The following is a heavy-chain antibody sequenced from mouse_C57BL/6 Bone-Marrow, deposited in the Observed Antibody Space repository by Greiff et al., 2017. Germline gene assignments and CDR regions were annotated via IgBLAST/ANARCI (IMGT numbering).Heavy chain of an antibody. J-gene: IGHJ4*01. CDR3: ARIYYDYDGGVRYAMDY. D-gene: IGHD2-4*01. CDR1: GFTFSDYY. Sequence: EVKLVESEGGLVQPGSSMKLSCTASGFTFSDYYMAWVRQVPEKGLEWVANINYDGSSTYYLDSLNSRFIISRDNAKNILYLQMSSLKSEDTATYYCARIYYDYDGGVRYAMDYWGQGTSVTVSA. V-gene: IGHV5-16*01. CDR2: INYDGSST.